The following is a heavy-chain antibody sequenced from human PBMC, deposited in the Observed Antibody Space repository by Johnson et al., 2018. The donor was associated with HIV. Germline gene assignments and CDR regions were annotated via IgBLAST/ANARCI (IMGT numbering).Heavy chain of an antibody. J-gene: IGHJ3*02. V-gene: IGHV3-15*01. CDR3: ATDLGLGWSGGDDAFDI. CDR2: IKSKTDDGTT. CDR1: GFTLSNAW. Sequence: MLLVESGGGLVKPGGSLRLSCAASGFTLSNAWMSWVRQAPGKGLEWVGRIKSKTDDGTTDYAAPVKGRFTISRDDSKNRVYLQMNSLKTEDTGVYYFATDLGLGWSGGDDAFDIWGQGTMVTVSS. D-gene: IGHD2-21*01.